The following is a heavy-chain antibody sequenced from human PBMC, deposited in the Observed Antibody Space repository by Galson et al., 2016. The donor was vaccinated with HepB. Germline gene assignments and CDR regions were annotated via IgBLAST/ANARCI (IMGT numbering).Heavy chain of an antibody. Sequence: LRLSCAASGFSFGSFGMSWVRQPPGKGLEWIGYIYYSGSTNYNPSLKSRVTISVDMSKNQFYLNLTSVTSADTAVYYCTRESGSGSYVYLDSWGRGALVTVSS. D-gene: IGHD3-10*01. CDR2: IYYSGST. CDR1: GFSFGSFG. CDR3: TRESGSGSYVYLDS. J-gene: IGHJ4*02. V-gene: IGHV4-59*01.